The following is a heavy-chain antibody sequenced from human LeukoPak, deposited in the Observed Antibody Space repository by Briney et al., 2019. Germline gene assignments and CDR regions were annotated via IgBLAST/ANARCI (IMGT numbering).Heavy chain of an antibody. CDR3: ARDYDILTGYYNTFDY. CDR2: ISAYNGNT. CDR1: GYTFTSYG. Sequence: ASVKVSCKASGYTFTSYGISWVRQAHGQGLEWMGWISAYNGNTNYAQKLQGRVTMTTDTSTSTAYMELRSLRSDDTAVYYCARDYDILTGYYNTFDYWGQGTLVTVSS. J-gene: IGHJ4*02. D-gene: IGHD3-9*01. V-gene: IGHV1-18*01.